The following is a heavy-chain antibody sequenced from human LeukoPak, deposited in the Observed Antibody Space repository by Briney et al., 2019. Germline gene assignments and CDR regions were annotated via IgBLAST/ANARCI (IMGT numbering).Heavy chain of an antibody. CDR3: ARGSEYCSGGTCYLNWFDP. V-gene: IGHV3-21*01. CDR2: ISSGSRYI. Sequence: GGSLRLSCAASGFTFSSYTMNWVRQAPGKGLEWVSSISSGSRYIYYADSVRGQFTISRDNAKNSLYLQMNSLRAEDTAVYYCARGSEYCSGGTCYLNWFDPWGQGTLVTVSS. D-gene: IGHD2-15*01. J-gene: IGHJ5*02. CDR1: GFTFSSYT.